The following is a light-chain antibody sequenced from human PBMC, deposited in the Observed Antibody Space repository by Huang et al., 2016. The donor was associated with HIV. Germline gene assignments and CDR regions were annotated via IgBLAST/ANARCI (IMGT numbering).Light chain of an antibody. Sequence: DIQMTQSPSTLSASIGDRVTITCRASQSISSWLAWFQQKPGQAPKLLMLGESSLESGVPSRFSGSGSGTEFSLNISSLRPDDYGTYFCQQYNSYPYTFGQGTKLEIK. CDR2: GES. CDR3: QQYNSYPYT. V-gene: IGKV1-5*01. J-gene: IGKJ2*01. CDR1: QSISSW.